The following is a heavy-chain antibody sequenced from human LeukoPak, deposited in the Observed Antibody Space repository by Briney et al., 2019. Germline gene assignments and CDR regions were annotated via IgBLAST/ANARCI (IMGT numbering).Heavy chain of an antibody. CDR1: GFTFSSYW. CDR3: ARLDIGSSWYPDGAFDI. D-gene: IGHD6-13*01. Sequence: GGSLRLSCAASGFTFSSYWMHWVRQAPGKGLEWVSGINWNGGSAGYADSVKGRFTISRDNAKNSLYLQMNSLRAEDTALYYCARLDIGSSWYPDGAFDIWGQGTMVTVSS. CDR2: INWNGGSA. J-gene: IGHJ3*02. V-gene: IGHV3-20*04.